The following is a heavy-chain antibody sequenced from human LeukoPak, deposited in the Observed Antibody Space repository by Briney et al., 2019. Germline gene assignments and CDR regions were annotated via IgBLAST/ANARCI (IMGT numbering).Heavy chain of an antibody. D-gene: IGHD6-13*01. CDR2: ISGNGGGT. V-gene: IGHV3-23*01. J-gene: IGHJ5*02. CDR1: GFTFNNYA. CDR3: AKSSSRIAAAGTGWFDP. Sequence: GGSLRLSCAASGFTFNNYAMSWVRQAPGKGLEWVSAISGNGGGTYYAGSVKGRFTIPRDNSKNTLYLQMNSLRAEDTAVYYCAKSSSRIAAAGTGWFDPWGQGTLATVSS.